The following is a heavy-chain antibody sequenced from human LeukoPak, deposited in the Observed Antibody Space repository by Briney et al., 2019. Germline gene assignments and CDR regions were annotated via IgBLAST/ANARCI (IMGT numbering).Heavy chain of an antibody. V-gene: IGHV3-23*01. CDR2: ISGRGGST. J-gene: IGHJ4*02. CDR3: ARVIFGVAFDH. Sequence: PGGSLRLSCAASGFNFMPYAMTWVRQAPGKGLKWVSAISGRGGSTYYADSVKGRFAISRDNSKNTLYLQISRLRAEDTAIYYCARVIFGVAFDHWGQGTLVTVSS. D-gene: IGHD3-3*02. CDR1: GFNFMPYA.